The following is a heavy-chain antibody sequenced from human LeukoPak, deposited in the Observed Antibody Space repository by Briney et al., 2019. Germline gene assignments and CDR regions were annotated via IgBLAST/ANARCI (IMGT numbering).Heavy chain of an antibody. V-gene: IGHV4-34*01. CDR1: GGSFSGYY. Sequence: SETLSLTCAVYGGSFSGYYWSWIRQPPGKGLEWIGEINHSGSTNYNPSLKSRVTISVDTSKNQFSLKLSSVTVADTAVYYCAREGSSSPLHYWGQGTLVTVSS. CDR2: INHSGST. J-gene: IGHJ4*02. D-gene: IGHD6-6*01. CDR3: AREGSSSPLHY.